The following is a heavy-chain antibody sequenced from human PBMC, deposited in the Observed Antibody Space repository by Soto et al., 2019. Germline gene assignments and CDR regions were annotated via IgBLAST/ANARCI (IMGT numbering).Heavy chain of an antibody. CDR2: IYYSGST. CDR3: ARAESGVDSSGYPVDP. D-gene: IGHD3-22*01. V-gene: IGHV4-31*03. Sequence: QVQLQESGPGLVKPSQTLSLTCTVSGGSISSGGYYWSWIRQHPGKGLEWIGYIYYSGSTYYNPSPKSRVTISVDTSKNQFSLKLSSVTAADTAVYYCARAESGVDSSGYPVDPWGQGTLVTVSS. CDR1: GGSISSGGYY. J-gene: IGHJ5*02.